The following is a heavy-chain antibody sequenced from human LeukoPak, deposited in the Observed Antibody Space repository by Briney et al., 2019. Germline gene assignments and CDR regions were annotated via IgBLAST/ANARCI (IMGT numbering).Heavy chain of an antibody. CDR2: INAGNGNT. CDR1: GYTFTSYA. V-gene: IGHV1-3*01. D-gene: IGHD6-13*01. CDR3: ARVGQQLGNDY. Sequence: GASVKVSCKASGYTFTSYAMHWVRQAPGQRLERMGWINAGNGNTKYSQKFQGRVTITRDTSASTAYMELSSLRSEDTAVYYCARVGQQLGNDYWGQGTLVTVSS. J-gene: IGHJ4*02.